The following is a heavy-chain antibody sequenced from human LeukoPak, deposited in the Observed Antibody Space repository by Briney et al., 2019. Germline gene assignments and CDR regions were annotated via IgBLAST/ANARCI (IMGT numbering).Heavy chain of an antibody. CDR3: ARESGDPASFQY. D-gene: IGHD2-21*02. Sequence: PSQTLSLTCTVSGGSISTYFWSWIRQPPGKGLEWIGYIYYIGNTNYNPSLRSRVTISVDTSKNQFSLKLTSVTAADTAVYYCARESGDPASFQYWGQGTLVTGSS. J-gene: IGHJ1*01. CDR1: GGSISTYF. CDR2: IYYIGNT. V-gene: IGHV4-59*01.